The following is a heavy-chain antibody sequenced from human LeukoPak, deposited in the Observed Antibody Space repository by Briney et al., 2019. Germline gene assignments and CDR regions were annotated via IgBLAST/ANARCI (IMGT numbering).Heavy chain of an antibody. V-gene: IGHV1-69*05. CDR1: GGTFNNSA. CDR2: IMPLFGTA. J-gene: IGHJ5*02. D-gene: IGHD4-17*01. Sequence: ASVNVSCKTSGGTFNNSATSWVRQAPGQGLEWLGGIMPLFGTAGYAQKFQGRVTITKDESTRTVYLELTSLTSDDTAVYYCARDVHGDYGSGWFDPWGQGTLVSVSS. CDR3: ARDVHGDYGSGWFDP.